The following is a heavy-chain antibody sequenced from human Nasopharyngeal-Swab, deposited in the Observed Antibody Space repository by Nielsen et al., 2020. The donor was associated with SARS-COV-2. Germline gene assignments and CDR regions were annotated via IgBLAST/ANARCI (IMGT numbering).Heavy chain of an antibody. V-gene: IGHV4-31*03. Sequence: SETLSLTSTFSGGSIRGGGYYWSWIRQPQGKGLEGIGYFYYSGSTYYNPSLKSRVTISVDTSKNQFSLKLSSVTAADTAVYYCASGNCSSTSCTSQKYYYYYYMDVWGKGTTVTVSS. CDR2: FYYSGST. CDR3: ASGNCSSTSCTSQKYYYYYYMDV. CDR1: GGSIRGGGYY. J-gene: IGHJ6*03. D-gene: IGHD2-2*01.